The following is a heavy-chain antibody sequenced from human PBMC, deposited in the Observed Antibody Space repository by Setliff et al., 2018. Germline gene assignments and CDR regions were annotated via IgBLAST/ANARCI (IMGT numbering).Heavy chain of an antibody. Sequence: GPVKVSCKASGYTFTSYGISWVRQAPGQGLEWMGWISPYDGQTSFAQKFQGRVTMTTDTSTSTAYMELRSLRSDDTALYYCVRGTEGYYWGQGTLVTVSS. CDR3: VRGTEGYY. CDR2: ISPYDGQT. CDR1: GYTFTSYG. D-gene: IGHD1-1*01. V-gene: IGHV1-18*01. J-gene: IGHJ4*02.